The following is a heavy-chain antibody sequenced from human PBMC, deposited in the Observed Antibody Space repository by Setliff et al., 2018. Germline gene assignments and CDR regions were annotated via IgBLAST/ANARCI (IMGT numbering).Heavy chain of an antibody. CDR1: GYTFSTYG. CDR2: ISAYNGNT. Sequence: ASVKVSCKASGYTFSTYGISWVRQAPGQGLEWMGWISAYNGNTNYAQKLQGRVTMTTDTSTSTAYMELRSLRSDDTAVYYCARGAAAGYYFDYWGQGTLVTVSS. CDR3: ARGAAAGYYFDY. D-gene: IGHD6-13*01. V-gene: IGHV1-18*01. J-gene: IGHJ4*02.